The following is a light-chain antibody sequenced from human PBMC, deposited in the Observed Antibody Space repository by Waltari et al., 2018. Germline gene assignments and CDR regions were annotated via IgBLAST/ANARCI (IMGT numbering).Light chain of an antibody. CDR1: NIGSKS. CDR2: YDS. Sequence: SYVVTQSPSVSVAPGETARLTCGGDNIGSKSVHWYQQRPGQAPVLVISYDSDRPSGIPERFSGSNSGNTATLTISWVEAEDEADYYCYSSDSTGLRVFGGGTTVVVL. V-gene: IGLV3-21*01. CDR3: YSSDSTGLRV. J-gene: IGLJ1*01.